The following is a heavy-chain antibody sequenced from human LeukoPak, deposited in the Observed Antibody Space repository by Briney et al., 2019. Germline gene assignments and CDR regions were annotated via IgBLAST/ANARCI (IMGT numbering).Heavy chain of an antibody. D-gene: IGHD6-19*01. CDR2: ISSSSGTI. CDR1: GFTFSSYG. V-gene: IGHV3-48*04. Sequence: PGGSLRLSCAASGFTFSSYGMNWVREASRKGLEWVSYISSSSGTIYYADSVKGRFTISRDNAKNSLYLQMNSLRAEDTAVYYCAREVAVAGTDLDYWGLGTLVTVSS. J-gene: IGHJ4*02. CDR3: AREVAVAGTDLDY.